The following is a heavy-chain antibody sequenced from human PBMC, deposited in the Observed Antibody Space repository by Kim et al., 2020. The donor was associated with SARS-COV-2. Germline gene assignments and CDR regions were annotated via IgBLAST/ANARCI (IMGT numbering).Heavy chain of an antibody. Sequence: SETLSLTCTVSGGSISSGGYYWSWIRQHPGKGLEWIGYIYYSGSTYYNPSLKSRVTISVDTSKNQFSLKLSSVTAADTAVYYCARDRGWGGAFDIWGQGTMVTVSS. CDR2: IYYSGST. D-gene: IGHD6-19*01. CDR1: GGSISSGGYY. J-gene: IGHJ3*02. V-gene: IGHV4-31*03. CDR3: ARDRGWGGAFDI.